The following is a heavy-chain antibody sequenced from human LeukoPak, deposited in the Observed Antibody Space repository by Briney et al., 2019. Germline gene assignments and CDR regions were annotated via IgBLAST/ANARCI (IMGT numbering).Heavy chain of an antibody. CDR3: VRDYENLTGSKTRFHY. V-gene: IGHV3-13*01. Sequence: GGSLRLSCAASGFTFSSYDMHWVRQATGKGLEWVSAIGTAGDTYYPGSVKGRFTISRENAKNSLYLQMNSLRAGDTAVYYCVRDYENLTGSKTRFHYWGQGTLVTVSS. CDR1: GFTFSSYD. D-gene: IGHD3-9*01. J-gene: IGHJ4*02. CDR2: IGTAGDT.